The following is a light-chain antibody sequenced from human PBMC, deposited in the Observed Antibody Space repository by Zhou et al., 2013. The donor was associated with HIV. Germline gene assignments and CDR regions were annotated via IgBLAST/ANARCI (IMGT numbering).Light chain of an antibody. Sequence: DIVMTQSPLSLPVTPGEPASISCRSSQSLLHSNGYNYLDWYLQKPGQSPKLLMYLGSHRASGVPDRISGSGSGTDFTLQISRVEAEDVGTYYCMQALPTSIWTFGQGTKVEV. V-gene: IGKV2-28*01. CDR1: QSLLHSNGYNY. CDR3: MQALPTSIWT. J-gene: IGKJ1*01. CDR2: LGS.